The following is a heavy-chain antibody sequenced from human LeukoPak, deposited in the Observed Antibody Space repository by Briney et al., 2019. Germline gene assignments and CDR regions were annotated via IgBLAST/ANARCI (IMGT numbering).Heavy chain of an antibody. CDR2: INNSGST. CDR3: ASRTTYSSGWYRFNNWFDP. V-gene: IGHV4-34*01. CDR1: GGSFSGYY. J-gene: IGHJ5*02. D-gene: IGHD6-19*01. Sequence: SETLSLTCAVYGGSFSGYYWSWIRQPPGKGLEWIGEINNSGSTNYNPSLKSRVTISVDTSKNQFSLKLSSVTAADTAVYYCASRTTYSSGWYRFNNWFDPWGQGTLVTVSS.